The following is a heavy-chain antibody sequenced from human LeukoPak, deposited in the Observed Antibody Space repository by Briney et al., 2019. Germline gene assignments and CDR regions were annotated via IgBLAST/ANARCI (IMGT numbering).Heavy chain of an antibody. V-gene: IGHV4-34*01. J-gene: IGHJ6*03. CDR3: ARGDIVVVPAANGIYYYMDV. Sequence: SSETLSLTCAVYGGSFSGYYWSWIRQSPGKGLEWIGEINHSGSTNYNPSPKSRVTISVDTSKNQFSLKLSSVTAADTALYYCARGDIVVVPAANGIYYYMDVWGKGTTVTVSS. CDR2: INHSGST. D-gene: IGHD2-2*01. CDR1: GGSFSGYY.